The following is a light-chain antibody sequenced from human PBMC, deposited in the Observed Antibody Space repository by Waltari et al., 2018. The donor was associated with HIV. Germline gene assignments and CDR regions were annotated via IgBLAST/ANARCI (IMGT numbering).Light chain of an antibody. CDR1: QSVSSSY. Sequence: FVLTQSPGTLSLSPGERATLSCRASQSVSSSYLAWYQQKLGQAPRLLIYGASSRATGIPDRFSGSGSGTDFTLTISRLEPEDFAVYYCQQYGSSTLTFGGGTKVQIK. CDR3: QQYGSSTLT. CDR2: GAS. J-gene: IGKJ4*01. V-gene: IGKV3-20*01.